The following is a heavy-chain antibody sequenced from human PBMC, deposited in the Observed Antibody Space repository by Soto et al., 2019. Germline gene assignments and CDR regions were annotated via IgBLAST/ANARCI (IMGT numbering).Heavy chain of an antibody. CDR1: GYTFTSYD. CDR3: ARSAQDIVVVPAARGEDWFDP. V-gene: IGHV1-8*01. Sequence: ASVKVSCKASGYTFTSYDINRVRKATGQGLEWMGWMNPNSGNTGYAQKFQGRVTMTRNTSISTAYMELSSLRSEDTAVYYCARSAQDIVVVPAARGEDWFDPWGHGTLVSFSS. D-gene: IGHD2-2*01. J-gene: IGHJ5*02. CDR2: MNPNSGNT.